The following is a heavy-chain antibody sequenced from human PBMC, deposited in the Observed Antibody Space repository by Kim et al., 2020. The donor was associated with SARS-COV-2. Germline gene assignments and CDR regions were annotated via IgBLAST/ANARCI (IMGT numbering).Heavy chain of an antibody. CDR3: ARDTAKYYYYGMDV. D-gene: IGHD4-17*01. V-gene: IGHV3-33*01. J-gene: IGHJ6*02. Sequence: GGSLRLSCAASGFTFSSYGMHWVRQAPGKGLEWVAVIWYDGSNKYYADSVKGRFTISRDNSKNTLYLQMNSLRAEDTAVYYCARDTAKYYYYGMDVWGQGPSDTVSS. CDR2: IWYDGSNK. CDR1: GFTFSSYG.